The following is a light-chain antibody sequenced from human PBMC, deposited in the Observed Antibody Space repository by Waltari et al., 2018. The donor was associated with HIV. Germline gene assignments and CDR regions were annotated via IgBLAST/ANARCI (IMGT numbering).Light chain of an antibody. J-gene: IGLJ3*02. CDR3: AAWDDSLSGPV. V-gene: IGLV1-47*01. Sequence: QSVLTQPPSASGTPGPRVTISCSGSSSHIGSNYVYWYQQLPGPAPKLLIYRSNQRPSGVPDRFSGSKSGTSASLAISGLRSEDEADYYCAAWDDSLSGPVFGGGTKLTVL. CDR2: RSN. CDR1: SSHIGSNY.